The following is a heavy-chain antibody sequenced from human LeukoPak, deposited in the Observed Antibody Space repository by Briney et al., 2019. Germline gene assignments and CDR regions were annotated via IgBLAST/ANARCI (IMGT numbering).Heavy chain of an antibody. CDR3: ARTTDWLFALFDY. J-gene: IGHJ4*02. Sequence: ASVKVSCKASGYTFTGYYMHWVRQAPGQGLEWMGRINPNSGGTNYAQKFQGRVTMTSDTSISTAYMELSRLRSDDTAVYYCARTTDWLFALFDYWGQGTLVTISS. CDR1: GYTFTGYY. V-gene: IGHV1-2*06. CDR2: INPNSGGT. D-gene: IGHD3-9*01.